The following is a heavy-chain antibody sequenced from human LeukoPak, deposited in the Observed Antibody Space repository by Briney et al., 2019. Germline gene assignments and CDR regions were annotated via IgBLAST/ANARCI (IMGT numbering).Heavy chain of an antibody. J-gene: IGHJ4*02. D-gene: IGHD1-1*01. CDR3: SGGGNWNYVNL. V-gene: IGHV3-23*01. Sequence: GGSLRLSCAASGLTFSGYAMSWVRQAPGKGLEWVSVISGSGGNTYYPDSVKGRFTISRDNSKNTVYLQMNRLRVEDTAVYYCSGGGNWNYVNLWGQGTLVTVSS. CDR1: GLTFSGYA. CDR2: ISGSGGNT.